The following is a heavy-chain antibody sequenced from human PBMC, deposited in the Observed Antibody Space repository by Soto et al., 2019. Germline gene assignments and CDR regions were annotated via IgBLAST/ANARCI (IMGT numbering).Heavy chain of an antibody. D-gene: IGHD3-10*01. Sequence: SLTMRLPCAVDGGTFTGYYWSWIIQPTMKGLEWIGEINHSGSTNYNPSLKSRVTISVDTSKNQFSLKLSSVTAADTAVYYCARRRYYYGSGTFNWFDPWGKGTLVT. CDR3: ARRRYYYGSGTFNWFDP. J-gene: IGHJ5*02. CDR2: INHSGST. V-gene: IGHV4-34*01. CDR1: GGTFTGYY.